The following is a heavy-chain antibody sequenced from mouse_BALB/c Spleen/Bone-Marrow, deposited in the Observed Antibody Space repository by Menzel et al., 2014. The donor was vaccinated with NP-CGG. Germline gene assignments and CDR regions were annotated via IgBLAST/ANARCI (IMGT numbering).Heavy chain of an antibody. J-gene: IGHJ3*01. CDR3: ARRPWFAY. Sequence: QVQLQQSGAEQVRPGTSVKVSCKAAGYAFTYYLIDWIKQRPGQRPRQGLEWIGVINPGTGGTNYNEKFKGRATLTADNSSSTAYMQLSSLTSDDSAVYFCARRPWFAYWGQGTLVTVSA. V-gene: IGHV1-54*01. CDR1: GYAFTYYL. CDR2: INPGTGGT.